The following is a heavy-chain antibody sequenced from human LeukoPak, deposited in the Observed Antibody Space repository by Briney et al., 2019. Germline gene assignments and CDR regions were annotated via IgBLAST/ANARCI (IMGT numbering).Heavy chain of an antibody. CDR2: IYYSGST. J-gene: IGHJ4*02. D-gene: IGHD6-19*01. V-gene: IGHV4-61*01. CDR1: GGSVSSGSYY. Sequence: SETLSLTCTVSGGSVSSGSYYWSWIRQPPGKGLEWIGYIYYSGSTNYNPSLKSRVTISVDTSKNQFSLKLSSVTAADTAVYYCVRGGGIAVAGRTGLDYWGQGTLVTVSS. CDR3: VRGGGIAVAGRTGLDY.